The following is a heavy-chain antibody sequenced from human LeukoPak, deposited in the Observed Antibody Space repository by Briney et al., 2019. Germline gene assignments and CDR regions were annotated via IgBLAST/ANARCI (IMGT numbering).Heavy chain of an antibody. Sequence: PGGSLRLSCAASGFTFSSYAMSWVRQAPGKGLEWVSAISGSGGSTYYADSVKGRFTISRDNSKNTLYLQMNSLRAEDTAVYYCAKDAGWLMPFPNTPGGDIDYWGQGTLVTVSS. J-gene: IGHJ4*02. CDR1: GFTFSSYA. CDR2: ISGSGGST. V-gene: IGHV3-23*01. D-gene: IGHD6-19*01. CDR3: AKDAGWLMPFPNTPGGDIDY.